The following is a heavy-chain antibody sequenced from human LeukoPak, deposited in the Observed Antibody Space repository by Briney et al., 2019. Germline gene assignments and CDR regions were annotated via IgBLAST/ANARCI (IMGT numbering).Heavy chain of an antibody. D-gene: IGHD3-22*01. CDR3: ARDFCRSSGCHAFDI. J-gene: IGHJ3*02. CDR2: ISSSGSTI. V-gene: IGHV3-11*04. CDR1: GFTFSDYY. Sequence: TGGSLRLSCAASGFTFSDYYTSWIRQAPGKGLEWVSYISSSGSTIYYADSVKGRFTISRDNAKNSLYLQMNSLRAEDTAVYYCARDFCRSSGCHAFDIWGQGTMVTVSS.